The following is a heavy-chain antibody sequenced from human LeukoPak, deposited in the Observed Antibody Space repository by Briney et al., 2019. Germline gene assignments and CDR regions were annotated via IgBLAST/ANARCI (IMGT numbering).Heavy chain of an antibody. V-gene: IGHV3-21*01. CDR1: GFTFGSYS. CDR3: ARGPKYIASTGPHYFDY. CDR2: ISNGSSYI. Sequence: TGGSLRLSCAASGFTFGSYSMNWVRQAPGKGLEWVSSISNGSSYIYYADSVKSRFTISRDNAENSLYLQMNSLRAEDTAVYYCARGPKYIASTGPHYFDYWGQGTLVTVSS. J-gene: IGHJ4*02. D-gene: IGHD1-1*01.